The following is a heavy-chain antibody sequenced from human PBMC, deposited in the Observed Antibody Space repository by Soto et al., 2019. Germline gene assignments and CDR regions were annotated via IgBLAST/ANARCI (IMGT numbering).Heavy chain of an antibody. CDR2: IYYSGST. Sequence: SETLSLTCTVSGGSISSYYWSWIRQPPGKGLEWIGYIYYSGSTNYNPSLKSRVTISVDTSKNQFSLKLSSVTAADTAVYYCARSLYDSSGYNWFDPWGQGTLVTV. D-gene: IGHD3-22*01. J-gene: IGHJ5*02. CDR1: GGSISSYY. V-gene: IGHV4-59*01. CDR3: ARSLYDSSGYNWFDP.